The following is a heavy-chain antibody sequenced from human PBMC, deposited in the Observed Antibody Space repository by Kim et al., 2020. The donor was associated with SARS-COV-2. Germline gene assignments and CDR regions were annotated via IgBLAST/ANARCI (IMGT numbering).Heavy chain of an antibody. J-gene: IGHJ4*02. CDR2: ISSTSSYI. V-gene: IGHV3-21*01. D-gene: IGHD5-18*01. CDR1: GFTFTTYT. CDR3: ARGRYSYGIDY. Sequence: GGSLRLSCAASGFTFTTYTMNWVRQAPGKGLEWVSSISSTSSYIYYADSVKGRFTISRDNAKNSLYLQVNSLRAEDTAVYYCARGRYSYGIDYWGQGTLVTVSS.